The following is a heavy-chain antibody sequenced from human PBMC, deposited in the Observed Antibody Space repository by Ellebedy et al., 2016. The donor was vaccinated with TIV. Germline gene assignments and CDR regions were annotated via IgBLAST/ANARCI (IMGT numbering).Heavy chain of an antibody. CDR1: EFIFSNYG. CDR2: ISDVGRNK. J-gene: IGHJ4*02. Sequence: PGGSLRLSCAASEFIFSNYGIHWVRKAPGKGLEWVAVISDVGRNKYYADSVKGRFSISRDNSKNTLNRQMNSVRAEDTAVYSCASDLGHIWGSIDYWGQGTLVSVSS. V-gene: IGHV3-30*03. D-gene: IGHD3-16*01. CDR3: ASDLGHIWGSIDY.